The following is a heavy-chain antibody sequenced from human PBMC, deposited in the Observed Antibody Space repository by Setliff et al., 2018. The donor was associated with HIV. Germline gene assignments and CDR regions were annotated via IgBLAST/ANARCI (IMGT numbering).Heavy chain of an antibody. CDR2: INPGGGNT. CDR3: ARGSHGEGATEY. D-gene: IGHD1-26*01. Sequence: ASVKVSCKASGYSFTTYYIHWMRQAPGQGLEWLAVINPGGGNTNYAQKFQGRGTITADESTSTAYLELRRLRSEDTAVYYCARGSHGEGATEYWGLGTLVTVSS. J-gene: IGHJ4*02. V-gene: IGHV1-46*01. CDR1: GYSFTTYY.